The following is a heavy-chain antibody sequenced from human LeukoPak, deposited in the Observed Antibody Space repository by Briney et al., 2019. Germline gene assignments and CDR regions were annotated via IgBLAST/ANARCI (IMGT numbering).Heavy chain of an antibody. J-gene: IGHJ6*03. Sequence: KSSETLSLTCTVSGGSIGTYYWSWIRQSPGKVLEWIGYIYVTGTRYNPYLQSRVTISVDRSRNQFFLKMSSVTAADTAVYYCARHIGGGIENMDVWGKGTKVIISS. CDR3: ARHIGGGIENMDV. V-gene: IGHV4-59*08. CDR1: GGSIGTYY. CDR2: IYVTGT. D-gene: IGHD3-16*02.